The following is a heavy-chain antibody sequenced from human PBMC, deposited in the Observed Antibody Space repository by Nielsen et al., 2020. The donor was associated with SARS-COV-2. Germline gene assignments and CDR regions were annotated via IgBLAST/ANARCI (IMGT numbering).Heavy chain of an antibody. CDR2: IYPGDSDT. Sequence: GGSLRLSCKGSGYSFTSYWIGWVRQMPGKGLEWMGIIYPGDSDTRYSPSFQGQVTISADKSISTAYLQWSSLKASDTAMYYCARLGLGGATGYYGMDVWGQGTTVTVSS. J-gene: IGHJ6*02. D-gene: IGHD1-26*01. CDR1: GYSFTSYW. V-gene: IGHV5-51*01. CDR3: ARLGLGGATGYYGMDV.